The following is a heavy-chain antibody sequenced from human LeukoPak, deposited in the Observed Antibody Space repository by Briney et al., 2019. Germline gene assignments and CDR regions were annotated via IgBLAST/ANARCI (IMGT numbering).Heavy chain of an antibody. J-gene: IGHJ3*02. V-gene: IGHV3-7*01. D-gene: IGHD2-21*02. Sequence: GGSLRRSCAASGFTFSSYWMNWVRQAPGKGLEWVANIKQDGSERYYMDSVKGRFTISRDNAKNSLYLQMNSLRAEDTAVYSCAIFVVVTAAGASDIWGQGTMVTVSS. CDR2: IKQDGSER. CDR1: GFTFSSYW. CDR3: AIFVVVTAAGASDI.